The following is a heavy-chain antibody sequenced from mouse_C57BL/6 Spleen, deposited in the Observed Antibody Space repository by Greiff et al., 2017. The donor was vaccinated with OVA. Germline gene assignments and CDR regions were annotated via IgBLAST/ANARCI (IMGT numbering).Heavy chain of an antibody. CDR1: GFSLTSYG. CDR2: IWSGGST. D-gene: IGHD2-3*01. CDR3: ARTGADYVYDGYLDAVGY. Sequence: QVQLKESGPGLVQPSQSLSISCTVSGFSLTSYGVHWVRQSPGQGLEWLGVIWSGGSTDYNAAFISRLSISKDNSKSQVFFKMNSLQADDTAIYYCARTGADYVYDGYLDAVGYWGQGASVTVSS. V-gene: IGHV2-2*01. J-gene: IGHJ4*01.